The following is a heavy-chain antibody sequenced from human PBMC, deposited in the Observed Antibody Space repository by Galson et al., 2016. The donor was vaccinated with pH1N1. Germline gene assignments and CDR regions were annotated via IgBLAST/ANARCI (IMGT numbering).Heavy chain of an antibody. CDR2: IIPIFNTA. D-gene: IGHD3-10*01. CDR1: GGTFGSFG. J-gene: IGHJ2*01. CDR3: AREDYYGTDLSDLYFDL. Sequence: QSGAEVKKPGSSVKVSCKASGGTFGSFGINWVRQAPGQGLEWMGGIIPIFNTAKYARNFQGRVTITPDESTTTAYMELSSLKADDTAVYFCAREDYYGTDLSDLYFDLWGRGTLLTVSS. V-gene: IGHV1-69*13.